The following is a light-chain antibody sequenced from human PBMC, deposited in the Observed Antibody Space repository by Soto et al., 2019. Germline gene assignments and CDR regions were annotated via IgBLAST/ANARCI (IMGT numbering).Light chain of an antibody. CDR3: HQYGNTPWT. J-gene: IGKJ1*01. CDR2: AAS. V-gene: IGKV3-20*01. CDR1: QSVRGSY. Sequence: EIVLTQSPDTLSLSPGERATLSCRASQSVRGSYLAWYQQKPGQSPRLLIYAASTRATGIPDRFSGSGSGTDFTLTISRLEPEDFAVYCCHQYGNTPWTFGQGTKVEIK.